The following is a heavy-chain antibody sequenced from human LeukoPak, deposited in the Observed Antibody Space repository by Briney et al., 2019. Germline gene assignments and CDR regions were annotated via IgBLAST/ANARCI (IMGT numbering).Heavy chain of an antibody. CDR1: GGSISSYY. Sequence: SETLSLTCTVSGGSISSYYWSWIRQPPGKGLEWIGYIYYSGSTNYNPSLKSRVTISVDPSKNQFSLKLSSVTAADTAVYYCARQKGYYGSGNSYFDYWGQGTLVTVSS. D-gene: IGHD3-10*01. J-gene: IGHJ4*02. V-gene: IGHV4-59*08. CDR3: ARQKGYYGSGNSYFDY. CDR2: IYYSGST.